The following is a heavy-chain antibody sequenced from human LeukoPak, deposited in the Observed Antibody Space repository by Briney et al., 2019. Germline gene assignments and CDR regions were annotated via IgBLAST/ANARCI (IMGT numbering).Heavy chain of an antibody. CDR1: GGSISSSSYY. Sequence: SETLSLTCTVSGGSISSSSYYWGWIRQPPGRGLEWIGSIYYSGSTYYNPSLKSRVTISVDTSKNQFSLRLSSVTAPDTAVYYCARSLRGLSYFDYGGQGTLVTVSS. V-gene: IGHV4-39*07. J-gene: IGHJ4*02. D-gene: IGHD3-10*01. CDR3: ARSLRGLSYFDY. CDR2: IYYSGST.